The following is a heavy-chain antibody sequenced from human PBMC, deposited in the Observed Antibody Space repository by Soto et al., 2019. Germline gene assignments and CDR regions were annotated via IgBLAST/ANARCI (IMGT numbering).Heavy chain of an antibody. CDR2: INHSGST. CDR1: GGSFSGYY. J-gene: IGHJ5*02. V-gene: IGHV4-34*01. CDR3: ARGMVDLTYGEGRWFDP. Sequence: QVQLQQWGAGLLKPSETLSLTCAVYGGSFSGYYWSWIRQPPGKGLEWIGEINHSGSTNYNPSLKSRVTISVDTSKNQFSLKLSSVTAADTAVYYCARGMVDLTYGEGRWFDPWGQGTLVTVSS. D-gene: IGHD4-17*01.